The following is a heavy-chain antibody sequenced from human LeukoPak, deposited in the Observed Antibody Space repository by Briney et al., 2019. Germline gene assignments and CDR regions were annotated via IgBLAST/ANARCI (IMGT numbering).Heavy chain of an antibody. CDR1: GGSISSYY. V-gene: IGHV4-39*01. Sequence: SETLSLTCTVSGGSISSYYWGWIRQPPGKGLEWIGSIYYSGSTYYNPSLKSRVTISVDTSKNQFSLKLSSVTAADTAVYYCAIDYSNILDYWGQGTLVTVSS. J-gene: IGHJ4*02. CDR2: IYYSGST. CDR3: AIDYSNILDY. D-gene: IGHD4-11*01.